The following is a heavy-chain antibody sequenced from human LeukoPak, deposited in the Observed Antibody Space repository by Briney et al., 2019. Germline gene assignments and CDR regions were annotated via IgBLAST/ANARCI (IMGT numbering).Heavy chain of an antibody. CDR3: AKSYSGSYYVIDY. V-gene: IGHV3-30-3*02. J-gene: IGHJ4*02. Sequence: GGSLRLSCAASGFTFSGYAIHWVRQAPGKGLEWVALISYDGSNKYYADSVKGRFTISRDNSKNTLYLQMNSLRTEDTAVYYCAKSYSGSYYVIDYWGQATLVTVSS. D-gene: IGHD1-26*01. CDR2: ISYDGSNK. CDR1: GFTFSGYA.